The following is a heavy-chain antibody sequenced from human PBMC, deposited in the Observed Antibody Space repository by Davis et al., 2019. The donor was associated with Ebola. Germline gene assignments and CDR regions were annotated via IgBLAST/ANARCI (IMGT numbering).Heavy chain of an antibody. V-gene: IGHV1-18*01. CDR3: ARGGQFGDR. CDR2: ISALHGKT. D-gene: IGHD3-16*01. CDR1: GYTFTHYG. J-gene: IGHJ5*02. Sequence: ASVKVSCKASGYTFTHYGVTWVRQAPGQGLEWLGGISALHGKTNYAQIVQGRVTMTIDASASTAYMELGTLTSDDTAIYYCARGGQFGDRWGQGTLVTVSS.